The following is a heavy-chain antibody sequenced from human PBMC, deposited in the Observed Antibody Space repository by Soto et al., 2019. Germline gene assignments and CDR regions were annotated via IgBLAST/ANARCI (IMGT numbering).Heavy chain of an antibody. J-gene: IGHJ5*02. CDR2: IYYSGST. CDR1: GGSISSYY. V-gene: IGHV4-59*01. D-gene: IGHD3-3*01. CDR3: ARAAPVLRFTQSDP. Sequence: PSETLSLTCTASGGSISSYYWSWIRQPPGKGLEWIGYIYYSGSTNYNPSLKSRVTISVDTSKSQFSLKLSSVTAADTAVYYCARAAPVLRFTQSDPWGQGTLVTVSS.